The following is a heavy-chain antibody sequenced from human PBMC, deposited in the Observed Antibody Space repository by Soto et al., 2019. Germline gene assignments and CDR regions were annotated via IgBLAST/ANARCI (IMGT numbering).Heavy chain of an antibody. V-gene: IGHV3-49*05. CDR3: TRERWDYGDPKCYFDL. CDR2: IRSKSYGKTT. J-gene: IGHJ2*01. Sequence: EVQLVESGGGLVRPGRSLRLSCSTSGFTFGDYGMTWFRQAPGKGLEWVGLIRSKSYGKTTEYAASATDRFTISRDDSKRIAYLQMNSLKADDTAVYYCTRERWDYGDPKCYFDLGGRGTLVTVSS. CDR1: GFTFGDYG. D-gene: IGHD4-17*01.